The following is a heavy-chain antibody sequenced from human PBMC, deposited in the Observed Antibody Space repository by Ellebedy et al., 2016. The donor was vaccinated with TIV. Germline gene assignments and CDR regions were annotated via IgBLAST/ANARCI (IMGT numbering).Heavy chain of an antibody. D-gene: IGHD3-22*01. CDR2: INPNGGST. CDR1: GYTFTSYS. V-gene: IGHV1-46*01. CDR3: ARSGPLGYYDSSGNYLNAFDI. J-gene: IGHJ3*02. Sequence: AASVKVSCKASGYTFTSYSLHWVRQAPGQALECMGIINPNGGSTTYAQTFQDRVTMTRDTTTSTIYVELSSLRSEDTALYYCARSGPLGYYDSSGNYLNAFDIWGQGTMVTVSS.